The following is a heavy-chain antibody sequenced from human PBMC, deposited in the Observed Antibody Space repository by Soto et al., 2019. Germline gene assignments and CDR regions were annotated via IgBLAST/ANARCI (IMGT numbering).Heavy chain of an antibody. CDR1: GLTFISYA. CDR3: AKDGVLAVAGDYYFDY. Sequence: PGGSLRLSCAVSGLTFISYAMSWVRHAQGKRLEWVSAISGSGGSTYYADTVKGWFTISRDNSKNTLYLQMNSLRAEDTAVFYCAKDGVLAVAGDYYFDYWGQGTLVTVSS. J-gene: IGHJ4*02. V-gene: IGHV3-23*01. CDR2: ISGSGGST. D-gene: IGHD6-19*01.